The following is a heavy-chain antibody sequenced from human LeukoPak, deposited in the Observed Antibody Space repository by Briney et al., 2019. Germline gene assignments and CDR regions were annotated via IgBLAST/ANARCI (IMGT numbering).Heavy chain of an antibody. CDR1: GFTFSSYA. V-gene: IGHV3-48*01. Sequence: GGSLRLSCAASGFTFSSYAMSWVRQAPGKGLEWVSYISSSSSTIYYADSVKGRFTNSRDNAKNSLYLQMNSLRAEDTAVYYCGVGSSYYYYGMDVWGQGTTVTVSS. J-gene: IGHJ6*02. D-gene: IGHD6-6*01. CDR3: GVGSSYYYYGMDV. CDR2: ISSSSSTI.